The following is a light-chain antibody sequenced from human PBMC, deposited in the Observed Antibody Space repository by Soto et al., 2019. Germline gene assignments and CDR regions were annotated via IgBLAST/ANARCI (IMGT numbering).Light chain of an antibody. J-gene: IGKJ3*01. Sequence: DIQMTQSPSSLSASVGDRVTITCRASQSITNSLNWYQHKPGKAPTLVVYAASSLRSGVPSRFSGSGSWTDFTLTISSLQPQVFGTYSCQQGHSKPFTFGPGAKVDIK. CDR2: AAS. V-gene: IGKV1-39*01. CDR3: QQGHSKPFT. CDR1: QSITNS.